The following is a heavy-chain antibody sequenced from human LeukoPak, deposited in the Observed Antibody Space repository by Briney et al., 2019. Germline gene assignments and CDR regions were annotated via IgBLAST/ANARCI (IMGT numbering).Heavy chain of an antibody. V-gene: IGHV4-30-4*01. CDR2: IHYIGSN. D-gene: IGHD2-15*01. CDR3: ARVAVAAAHWFDP. J-gene: IGHJ5*02. Sequence: SQTLSLTCTVSGGSLSSGDYHWSWIRQPPGKGLEWIGNIHYIGSNYYNPSLKSRVTMSIDTSKNHFSLKRSSVTAADTAVYYCARVAVAAAHWFDPWGRGTLVTVSS. CDR1: GGSLSSGDYH.